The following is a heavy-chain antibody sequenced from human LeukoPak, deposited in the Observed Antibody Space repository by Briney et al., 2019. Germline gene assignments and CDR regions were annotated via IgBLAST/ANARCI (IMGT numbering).Heavy chain of an antibody. D-gene: IGHD2-21*01. Sequence: GGSLRLSCAASGFTFNSYSMNWVRQAPGKGLEWVSAISGSGGSTYYADSVKGRFTISRDNSKNTLYLQMNSLRAEDTAVYYCAKTLGESFDYWGQGTLVTVSS. CDR1: GFTFNSYS. V-gene: IGHV3-23*01. CDR3: AKTLGESFDY. J-gene: IGHJ4*02. CDR2: ISGSGGST.